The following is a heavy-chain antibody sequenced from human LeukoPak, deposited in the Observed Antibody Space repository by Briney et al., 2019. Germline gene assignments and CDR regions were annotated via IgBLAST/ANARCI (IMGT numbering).Heavy chain of an antibody. CDR2: INPNSGGT. V-gene: IGHV1-2*06. Sequence: ASVKVSCKASGYTFTGYYMHWVRQAPGQGLEWMGRINPNSGGTNYAQKFQGRVTMTRDTSISTAYMELSRLRSDDTAVYYCARDHQHSFLEWLLMGPGFDYWGQGTLVTVSS. J-gene: IGHJ4*02. CDR1: GYTFTGYY. D-gene: IGHD3-3*01. CDR3: ARDHQHSFLEWLLMGPGFDY.